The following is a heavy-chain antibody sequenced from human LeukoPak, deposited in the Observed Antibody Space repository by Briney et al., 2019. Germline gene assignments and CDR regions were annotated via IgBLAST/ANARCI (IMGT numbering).Heavy chain of an antibody. CDR1: GGSISSSSYY. D-gene: IGHD5/OR15-5a*01. CDR2: IYYSGST. V-gene: IGHV4-39*01. CDR3: ARVSGDY. Sequence: SETLSLTCTVSGGSISSSSYYWGWIRQPPGKGLEWIGSIYYSGSTYYNPSLKSRVTISVDTSKNQFPLKLSSVTAADTALYYCARVSGDYWGQGTLVTVSS. J-gene: IGHJ4*02.